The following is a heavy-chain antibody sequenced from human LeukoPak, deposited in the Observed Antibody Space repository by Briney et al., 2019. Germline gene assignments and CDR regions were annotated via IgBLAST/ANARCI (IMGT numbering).Heavy chain of an antibody. D-gene: IGHD4-17*01. Sequence: GGSLRLSCAASGFTFSDYYMSWIRQAPGKGLEWVSYISSSGSTQYYADSVRGRFTVSRDNAKDSLWLQMGSLRVEDTAVYFCARLYGDWFDPWGPGTLVTVSS. J-gene: IGHJ5*01. V-gene: IGHV3-11*04. CDR1: GFTFSDYY. CDR2: ISSSGSTQ. CDR3: ARLYGDWFDP.